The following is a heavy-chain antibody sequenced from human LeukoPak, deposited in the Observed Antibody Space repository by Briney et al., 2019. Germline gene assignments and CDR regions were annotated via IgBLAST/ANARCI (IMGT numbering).Heavy chain of an antibody. CDR1: GFTFSSYA. CDR3: ARALAAASHTSFDY. D-gene: IGHD6-13*01. CDR2: ISYDGSNK. Sequence: GGSLRLSCAASGFTFSSYAMHWVRQAPGKGLEWVAVISYDGSNKYYADSVKGRFTISRDNSKNTLYLQMNSLRAEDTAVYYCARALAAASHTSFDYWGQGTLVTVSS. J-gene: IGHJ4*02. V-gene: IGHV3-30*14.